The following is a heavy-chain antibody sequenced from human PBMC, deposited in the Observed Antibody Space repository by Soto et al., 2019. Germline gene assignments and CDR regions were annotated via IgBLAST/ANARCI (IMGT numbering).Heavy chain of an antibody. V-gene: IGHV2-5*02. Sequence: QITLKESGPMLVKPTQTLTLTCTFSAFSLATMPVGVGWIRQPPGKALEFVTVIYWDDDRRSNPSLKSRVTITKDTSRNQVVLTMTDMDPVDTATYFCAHRGNMNGNSDQGYFDNWGQAILVTVSS. D-gene: IGHD2-8*01. CDR3: AHRGNMNGNSDQGYFDN. CDR1: AFSLATMPVG. CDR2: IYWDDDR. J-gene: IGHJ4*02.